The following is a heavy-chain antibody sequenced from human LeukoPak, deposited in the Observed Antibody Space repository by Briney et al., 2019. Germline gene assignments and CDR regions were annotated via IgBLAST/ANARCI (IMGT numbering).Heavy chain of an antibody. CDR3: ATQAILTGYSGAFDI. D-gene: IGHD3-9*01. J-gene: IGHJ3*02. Sequence: GESLQIYSQGSGYSFTSYWIAWARPMPGKGMEWMGIIYPGDSDIRYSPSFPGQVTTSADKSIISAYLQWSSLKASDTAMYYCATQAILTGYSGAFDIWGQGTMVTVS. V-gene: IGHV5-51*01. CDR1: GYSFTSYW. CDR2: IYPGDSDI.